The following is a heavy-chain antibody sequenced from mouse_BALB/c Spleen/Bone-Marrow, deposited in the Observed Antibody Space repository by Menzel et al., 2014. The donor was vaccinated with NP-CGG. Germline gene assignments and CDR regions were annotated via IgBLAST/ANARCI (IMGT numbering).Heavy chain of an antibody. J-gene: IGHJ2*01. CDR2: ISSGSTSI. V-gene: IGHV5-17*02. D-gene: IGHD4-1*01. Sequence: VQLKESGGGLVQPGGSRKLSCAVSGFTFSSFGMHWVRQASEQGLEWVAYISSGSTSIFYADTLKGRFTISRDNPKNTLFLQMTSLRSEDTAMYYCARSRGNWDDFDYWGQGTTLTVSS. CDR1: GFTFSSFG. CDR3: ARSRGNWDDFDY.